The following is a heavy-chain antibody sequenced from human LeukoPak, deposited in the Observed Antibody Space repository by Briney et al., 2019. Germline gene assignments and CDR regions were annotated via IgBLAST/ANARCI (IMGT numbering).Heavy chain of an antibody. Sequence: SETLSLTCTASGGSISSSSYYWGWIRQPPGKGLEWIGSIYYSGSTYYNPSLKSRVTISVDTSKNQFSLKLSSVTAADTAVYYCARREVVAVNNWFDPWGQGTLVTVSS. CDR1: GGSISSSSYY. CDR2: IYYSGST. D-gene: IGHD2-15*01. CDR3: ARREVVAVNNWFDP. J-gene: IGHJ5*02. V-gene: IGHV4-39*01.